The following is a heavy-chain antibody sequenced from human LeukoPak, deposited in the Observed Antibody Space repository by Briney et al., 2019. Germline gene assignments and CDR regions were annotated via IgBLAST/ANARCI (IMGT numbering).Heavy chain of an antibody. Sequence: SETLSLTCTVSGGSISNYFRSWIRQPAGKGLEWIGHIYTSGTTHYNPSLQSRVTISLDTSKSQFSLQLNSVTAADTAVYYCPRAAVSGSGAYTLDYWGQGILVTVSS. CDR2: IYTSGTT. V-gene: IGHV4-4*07. CDR1: GGSISNYF. CDR3: PRAAVSGSGAYTLDY. D-gene: IGHD3-10*01. J-gene: IGHJ4*02.